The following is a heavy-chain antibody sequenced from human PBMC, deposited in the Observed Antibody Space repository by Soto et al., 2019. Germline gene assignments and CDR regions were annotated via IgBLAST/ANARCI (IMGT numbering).Heavy chain of an antibody. J-gene: IGHJ6*02. D-gene: IGHD3-10*01. Sequence: QVQLVQSGAEVKKPGSSVKVSCKALGGTFNSYAVSWVRQAPGQGLEWMGGITPLFGVADYAQKFQGRITITADTSTSTAYMELSSLKSEDTAVYYCARDPRITLLRSYYSLDVWGQGTTVTVSS. CDR2: ITPLFGVA. V-gene: IGHV1-69*17. CDR3: ARDPRITLLRSYYSLDV. CDR1: GGTFNSYA.